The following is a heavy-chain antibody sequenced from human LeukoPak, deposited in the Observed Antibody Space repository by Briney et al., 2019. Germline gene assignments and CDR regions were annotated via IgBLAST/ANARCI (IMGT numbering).Heavy chain of an antibody. J-gene: IGHJ4*02. CDR1: GGSISSAF. V-gene: IGHV4-4*09. Sequence: SETPSLTPTLSGGSISSAFWSWIRQAPRGGLEWTGTIYSSGNTTYNPSLKRRVTTTVDTSKNQFPLKLSSRAVADTGVYFWAGVPDWIRLDYWGQGALVTVSS. D-gene: IGHD2-2*03. CDR2: IYSSGNT. CDR3: AGVPDWIRLDY.